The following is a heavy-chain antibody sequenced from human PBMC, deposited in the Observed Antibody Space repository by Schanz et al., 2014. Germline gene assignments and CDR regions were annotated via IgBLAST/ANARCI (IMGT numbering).Heavy chain of an antibody. V-gene: IGHV3-21*01. J-gene: IGHJ3*01. CDR3: VTDDYFALTPVGQDHFDF. CDR2: ISSSGSYI. CDR1: GFSFSSYS. Sequence: EVHLVESGGGLVKRGESLRLSCSASGFSFSSYSMNWVRQAPGKGLEWVSSISSSGSYIHYADSVKGRFTISRDNAKNALYLQMNSVRAEDTAVYYCVTDDYFALTPVGQDHFDFWGQGTMVTVSS. D-gene: IGHD3-9*01.